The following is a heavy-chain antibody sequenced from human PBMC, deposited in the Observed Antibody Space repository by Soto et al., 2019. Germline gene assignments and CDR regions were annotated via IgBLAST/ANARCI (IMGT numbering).Heavy chain of an antibody. V-gene: IGHV4-59*01. CDR2: IYYSGST. J-gene: IGHJ4*02. Sequence: SETLSLTCTVSGGSISSYYWSWIRQPPGKGLEWIGYIYYSGSTNYNPSLKSRVTISVDTSKNQFSLKLSSVTAADTAVYYCARDNYGRFDYWGQGTLVTVSS. D-gene: IGHD4-17*01. CDR1: GGSISSYY. CDR3: ARDNYGRFDY.